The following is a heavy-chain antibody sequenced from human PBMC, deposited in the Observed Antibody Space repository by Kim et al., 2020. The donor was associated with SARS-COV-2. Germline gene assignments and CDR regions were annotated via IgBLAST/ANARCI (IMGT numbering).Heavy chain of an antibody. V-gene: IGHV3-30*01. CDR3: AREDEWEMKGFDY. D-gene: IGHD1-26*01. Sequence: SADSVKGRFTISRDNSKNTLYLQMNSLRAEDTAVYYCAREDEWEMKGFDYWGQGTLVTVSS. J-gene: IGHJ4*02.